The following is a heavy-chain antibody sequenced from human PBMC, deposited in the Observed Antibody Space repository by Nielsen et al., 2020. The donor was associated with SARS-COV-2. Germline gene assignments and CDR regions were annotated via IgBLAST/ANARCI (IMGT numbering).Heavy chain of an antibody. D-gene: IGHD3-22*01. Sequence: WVRQAPGQGLEWMGWISAYNGNTNYAQKLQGRVTMTTDTSTSTAYMELRSLRSDDTAVYYCARHYYYDSSGYYSHILGYYCGMDVWGQGTTVTVSS. CDR2: ISAYNGNT. CDR3: ARHYYYDSSGYYSHILGYYCGMDV. V-gene: IGHV1-18*01. J-gene: IGHJ6*02.